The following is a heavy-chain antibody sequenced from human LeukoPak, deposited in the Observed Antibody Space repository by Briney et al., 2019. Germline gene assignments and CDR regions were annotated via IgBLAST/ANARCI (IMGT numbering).Heavy chain of an antibody. Sequence: SETLSLTCAVSGASFSGYFCNWIRQSPEKGLEWIGEIKYDGTTNYNPSLTSRVTMSIDKATNQFHLKVTSLTAADTAVYYCARGPDYYGDYISWFPDAFHIWGQGTLVSVSP. CDR2: IKYDGTT. D-gene: IGHD4-17*01. J-gene: IGHJ3*02. CDR3: ARGPDYYGDYISWFPDAFHI. V-gene: IGHV4-34*01. CDR1: GASFSGYF.